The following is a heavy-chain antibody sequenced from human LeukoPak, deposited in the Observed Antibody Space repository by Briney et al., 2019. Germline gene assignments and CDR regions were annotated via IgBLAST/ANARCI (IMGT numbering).Heavy chain of an antibody. CDR1: GFTVSSNY. Sequence: PGGSLRLSCAASGFTVSSNYMSWGRQAPGEGLGWVSVIYSGGSTYYADYVKGRFTISRDNSKNTLYLQMNSLRAQDTAVYYCARVAPSGWDQFYFDYWGQGTLVTVSS. D-gene: IGHD6-19*01. CDR3: ARVAPSGWDQFYFDY. V-gene: IGHV3-53*01. CDR2: IYSGGST. J-gene: IGHJ4*02.